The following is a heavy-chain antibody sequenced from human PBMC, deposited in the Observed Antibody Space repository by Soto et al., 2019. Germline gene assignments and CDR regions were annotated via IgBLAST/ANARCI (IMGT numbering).Heavy chain of an antibody. CDR3: VRATYSSASSSYQRCFDS. D-gene: IGHD3-22*01. CDR2: SSDIVQGYSI. V-gene: IGHV3-72*01. Sequence: SLRLCCAGSGLTLSDQYIDWVRQAPGKVLEWVCRSSDIVQGYSIAYAASVQGRFATSTDESKQSLYLQMNCIKTELTAGYYFVRATYSSASSSYQRCFDSWGQGTLVTVSS. CDR1: GLTLSDQY. J-gene: IGHJ4*02.